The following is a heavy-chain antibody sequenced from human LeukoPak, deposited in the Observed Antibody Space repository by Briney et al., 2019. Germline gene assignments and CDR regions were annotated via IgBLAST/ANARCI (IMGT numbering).Heavy chain of an antibody. CDR2: INPNSGGT. CDR1: GYTFTGYY. J-gene: IGHJ4*02. CDR3: ARRAPYSGSVYFDY. Sequence: ASVTVSCKASGYTFTGYYMHWVRQSPGQGLERMAWINPNSGGTNYAQKFQGRVTMTRDTSISTAYMELSRLRSDDTAVYYCARRAPYSGSVYFDYWGQGTLVTVSS. D-gene: IGHD1-26*01. V-gene: IGHV1-2*02.